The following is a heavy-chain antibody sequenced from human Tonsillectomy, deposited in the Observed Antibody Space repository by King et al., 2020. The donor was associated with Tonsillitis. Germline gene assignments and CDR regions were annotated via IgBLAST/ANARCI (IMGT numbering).Heavy chain of an antibody. CDR3: ARGGLYGDNLLFDP. CDR2: IYYSGST. V-gene: IGHV4-30-4*07. D-gene: IGHD4-17*01. Sequence: QLQESGPGLVKPSQTLSLTCAVSGGSISSGGYSWSWIRQPPGKGLEWIGYIYYSGSTYYNPSLKSRVTISLDTSKNQFSLKLSSVTAADTAVYYCARGGLYGDNLLFDPWGQGTLVTVSS. CDR1: GGSISSGGYS. J-gene: IGHJ5*02.